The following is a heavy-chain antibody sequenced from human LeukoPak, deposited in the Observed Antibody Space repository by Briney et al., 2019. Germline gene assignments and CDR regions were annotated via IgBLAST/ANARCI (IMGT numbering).Heavy chain of an antibody. CDR3: ARFSLGYDAFDI. CDR2: INHRGST. CDR1: RGSFSGYY. J-gene: IGHJ3*02. D-gene: IGHD3-22*01. Sequence: SETLSLTCAVYRGSFSGYYWNWIRQPPGKGLEWIGEINHRGSTNNNPSLKSRVTISVDTSKNQFSLKLSSVTAADTAVYYCARFSLGYDAFDIWGQGTMVTVSS. V-gene: IGHV4-34*01.